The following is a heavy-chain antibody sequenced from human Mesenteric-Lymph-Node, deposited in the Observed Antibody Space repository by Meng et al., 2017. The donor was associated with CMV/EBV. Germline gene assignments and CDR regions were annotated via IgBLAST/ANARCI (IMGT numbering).Heavy chain of an antibody. J-gene: IGHJ1*01. D-gene: IGHD3-10*01. CDR3: AHRRGSGSYHQ. V-gene: IGHV2-5*02. CDR1: GFSLSTYGVG. Sequence: QITLKESTPTLVKPTQTLTLTCTFSGFSLSTYGVGIDWIRQPPGKALEWLALIYWDDDKRYNPSLKRRLTITKDTSKNQVVLTMKNKDPVDTATYYCAHRRGSGSYHQWGQGTLVTVSS. CDR2: IYWDDDK.